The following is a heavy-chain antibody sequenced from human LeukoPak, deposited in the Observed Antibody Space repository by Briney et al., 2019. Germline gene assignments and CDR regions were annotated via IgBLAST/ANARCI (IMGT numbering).Heavy chain of an antibody. CDR3: ARGTGDSSGYWSYYYYMDV. CDR2: ISSSSSYI. D-gene: IGHD3-22*01. CDR1: GFTFSSYE. V-gene: IGHV3-21*01. Sequence: GGSLRLSCAASGFTFSSYEMNWVRQAPGKGLEWVSSISSSSSYIYYADSVKGRFTISRDNAKNSLYLQMNSLRAEDTAVYYCARGTGDSSGYWSYYYYMDVWGKGTTVTISS. J-gene: IGHJ6*03.